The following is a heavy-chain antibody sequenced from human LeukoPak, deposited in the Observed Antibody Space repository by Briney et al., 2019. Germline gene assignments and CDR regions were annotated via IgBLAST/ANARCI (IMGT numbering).Heavy chain of an antibody. CDR2: ISYDGSNK. J-gene: IGHJ4*02. V-gene: IGHV3-30*04. CDR3: ARARTASYYFDY. Sequence: PGRSLGLTCAASGFTFSSYAMHWVRQAPGKGLEWVAVISYDGSNKYYADSVKGRFTISRDNSKNTLYLQMNSLRAEDTAVYYCARARTASYYFDYWGQGTLVTVSS. CDR1: GFTFSSYA. D-gene: IGHD4-17*01.